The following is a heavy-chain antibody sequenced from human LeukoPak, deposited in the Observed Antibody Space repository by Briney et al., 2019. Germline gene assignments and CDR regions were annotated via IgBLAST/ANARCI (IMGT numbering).Heavy chain of an antibody. J-gene: IGHJ4*02. D-gene: IGHD2-15*01. CDR2: ISYDGSSK. CDR3: AKKSGSGDY. CDR1: GFTFSSYA. Sequence: GGSLRLSCAASGFTFSSYAMHWVRQTPGKGLEWVAIISYDGSSKDYADSVKGRFTISRDNSKNTLYLQMNSLRAEDTAVYYCAKKSGSGDYWGQGTLVTVSS. V-gene: IGHV3-30-3*02.